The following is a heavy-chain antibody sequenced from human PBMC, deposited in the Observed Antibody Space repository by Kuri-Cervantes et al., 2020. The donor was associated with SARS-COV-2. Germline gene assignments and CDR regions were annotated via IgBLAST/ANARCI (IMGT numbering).Heavy chain of an antibody. CDR3: ARVGEEMGTWVSIDF. J-gene: IGHJ4*02. Sequence: GESLKISCAASGFTFDDYGMSWVRQAPGKGLEWVSGINWNGGSTGYADSVKGRFTISRDNAKNSLYLQMNSLRAEDTAIYFCARVGEEMGTWVSIDFWGQGTLVTVSS. D-gene: IGHD5-24*01. V-gene: IGHV3-20*04. CDR2: INWNGGST. CDR1: GFTFDDYG.